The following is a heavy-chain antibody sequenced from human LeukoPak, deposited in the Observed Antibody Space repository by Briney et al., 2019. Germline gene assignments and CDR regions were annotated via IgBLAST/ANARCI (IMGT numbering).Heavy chain of an antibody. D-gene: IGHD2-8*02. CDR3: ARHYSGGVFDI. CDR2: ISHSGGST. J-gene: IGHJ3*02. V-gene: IGHV3-23*01. CDR1: GFTFSTYA. Sequence: PGGSLRLSCGASGFTFSTYAMSWVRQAPGKGLEWVSSISHSGGSTYYADSVKGRFTISRDNSMNTLYLQMSSLRAEDTALYYCARHYSGGVFDIWGQGTMVTVSS.